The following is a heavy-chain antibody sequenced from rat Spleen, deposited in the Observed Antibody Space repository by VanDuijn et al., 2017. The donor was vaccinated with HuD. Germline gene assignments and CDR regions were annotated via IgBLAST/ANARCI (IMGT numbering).Heavy chain of an antibody. J-gene: IGHJ4*01. D-gene: IGHD3-4*01. CDR2: ISYEGSST. CDR3: ARHMANPYYVMDA. V-gene: IGHV5-22*01. Sequence: EVQLVESDGGLVQPGGSLKLSCAASGFTFSDYYMAWVRQAPKKGLEWVASISYEGSSTYYGDSVKGRFTFSRDNAKSTLYLQMNSLRSADTATYYCARHMANPYYVMDAWGQGASVTVSS. CDR1: GFTFSDYY.